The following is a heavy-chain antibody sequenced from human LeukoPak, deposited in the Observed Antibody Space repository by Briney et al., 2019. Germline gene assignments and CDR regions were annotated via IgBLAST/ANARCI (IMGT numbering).Heavy chain of an antibody. V-gene: IGHV4-34*01. D-gene: IGHD2-15*01. Sequence: SETLSLTCAVYGGSFSGYYWSWIRQPPGKGLEWIGEINHSGSTNYNPSLKSRVTISVDTSKNQFSLKLSSVTAADTAVYYCARGGAAYCSGGSCYLFKYWGQGTLVTVSS. CDR1: GGSFSGYY. CDR2: INHSGST. CDR3: ARGGAAYCSGGSCYLFKY. J-gene: IGHJ4*02.